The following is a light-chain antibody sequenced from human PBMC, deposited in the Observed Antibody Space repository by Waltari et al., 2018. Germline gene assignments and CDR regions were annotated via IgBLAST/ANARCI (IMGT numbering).Light chain of an antibody. CDR1: QTVRTTY. CDR3: QQYDISPLT. Sequence: CRASQTVRTTYLAWYQQNPVQAPPLIIYGASSSATGIPDRCSGSGSGTDFSLTISSLEPEDFAVYYCQQYDISPLTFGGGTKVEIK. V-gene: IGKV3-20*01. CDR2: GAS. J-gene: IGKJ4*01.